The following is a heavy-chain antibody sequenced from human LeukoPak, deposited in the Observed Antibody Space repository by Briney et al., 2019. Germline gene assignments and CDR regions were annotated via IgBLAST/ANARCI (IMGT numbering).Heavy chain of an antibody. Sequence: LRLSCAASGFSFSSYAMIWIRQPPGKGLEWIGYIYYSGSTYYNPSLKSRVTISVDTSKNQFSLKLSSVTAADTAVYYCARGYPLAFDYWGQGTLVTVSS. D-gene: IGHD2-2*02. CDR1: GFSFSSYA. V-gene: IGHV4-30-4*01. CDR2: IYYSGST. CDR3: ARGYPLAFDY. J-gene: IGHJ4*02.